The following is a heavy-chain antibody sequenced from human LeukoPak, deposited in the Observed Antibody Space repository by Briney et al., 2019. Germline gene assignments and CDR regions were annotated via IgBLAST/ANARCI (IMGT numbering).Heavy chain of an antibody. Sequence: GGSLRLSCAASGFTFSAFAMIWVHQPPGKGLEWVSGISWNGGSTDYANSVKGRFTISRDNAKNSLYLQMNSLRAEDTALYHCARGPDYGDFFFDYWGQGTLVTVSS. D-gene: IGHD4-17*01. V-gene: IGHV3-20*01. CDR3: ARGPDYGDFFFDY. CDR1: GFTFSAFA. CDR2: ISWNGGST. J-gene: IGHJ4*02.